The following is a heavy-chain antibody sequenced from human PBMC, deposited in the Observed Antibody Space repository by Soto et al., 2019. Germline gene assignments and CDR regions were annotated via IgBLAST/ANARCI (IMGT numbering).Heavy chain of an antibody. D-gene: IGHD2-2*01. CDR1: GFTFINYA. CDR2: ISGGGDRT. V-gene: IGHV3-23*01. Sequence: EVQLLESGGGLVQPGGSLRLSGVGSGFTFINYAMNWVRQTPGKGLEWVSTISGGGDRTFDADTVKGRFTISRDNYKNTVNLQMNSLRADDTAVYYCARKVLGSTSRPDWWYFDLWGRGTLVTVSS. J-gene: IGHJ2*01. CDR3: ARKVLGSTSRPDWWYFDL.